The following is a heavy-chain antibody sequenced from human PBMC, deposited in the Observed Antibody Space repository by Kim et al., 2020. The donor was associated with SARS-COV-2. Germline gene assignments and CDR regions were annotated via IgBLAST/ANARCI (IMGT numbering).Heavy chain of an antibody. CDR1: GGSISSYY. CDR3: ARDLGDVGGSRYRGGFDY. D-gene: IGHD5-18*01. CDR2: IYYSGST. V-gene: IGHV4-59*01. J-gene: IGHJ4*02. Sequence: SETLSLTCTVSGGSISSYYWSWIRQPPGKGLEWIGYIYYSGSTNYNPSLKSRVTISVDTSKNQFSLKLSSVTAADTAVYYCARDLGDVGGSRYRGGFDYWGQGTLVTVSS.